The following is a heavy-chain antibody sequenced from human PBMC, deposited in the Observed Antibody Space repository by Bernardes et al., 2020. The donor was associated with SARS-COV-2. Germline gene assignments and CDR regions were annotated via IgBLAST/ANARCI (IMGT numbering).Heavy chain of an antibody. Sequence: GGSLRLSCAASGFTFSSHDIHWVRQSPVKGLEWVAAIGNDGNTHYPDSVKGRFTISREDAESSLFLQMNDLRVGDTAIYYCAREGPSSRWNDWYLDLWRRGTLVTVSS. V-gene: IGHV3-13*04. J-gene: IGHJ2*01. CDR2: IGNDGNT. CDR3: AREGPSSRWNDWYLDL. CDR1: GFTFSSHD. D-gene: IGHD6-13*01.